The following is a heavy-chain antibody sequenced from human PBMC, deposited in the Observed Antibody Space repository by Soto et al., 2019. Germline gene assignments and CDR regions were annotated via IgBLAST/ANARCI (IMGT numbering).Heavy chain of an antibody. V-gene: IGHV3-30*19. J-gene: IGHJ4*02. CDR3: ARDADTNSHYSLLDY. CDR2: IWYDGSKT. Sequence: QVQLVESGGGVVQSGRSLRLSCVTSGFRFTGYGMHWVRQAPGKGLEWVAVIWYDGSKTYYADSVQGRFSISRDSSKNTVYLQMNSLRDEDKAVYYCARDADTNSHYSLLDYWGQGTLVTVSS. CDR1: GFRFTGYG. D-gene: IGHD2-8*01.